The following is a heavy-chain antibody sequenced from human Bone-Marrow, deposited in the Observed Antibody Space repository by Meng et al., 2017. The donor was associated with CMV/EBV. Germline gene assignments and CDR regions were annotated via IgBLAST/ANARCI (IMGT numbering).Heavy chain of an antibody. J-gene: IGHJ4*02. V-gene: IGHV3-74*01. D-gene: IGHD3-22*01. CDR1: GFTFSSYW. Sequence: GESLKISCAASGFTFSSYWMHWVRQAPGKGLVWVSRINSDGSSTSYADSVKGRFTISRDNAKNTLYLQMNSLRAEDTAVYYCARDREYYDSSGHYDYWGQGTLVTVSS. CDR3: ARDREYYDSSGHYDY. CDR2: INSDGSST.